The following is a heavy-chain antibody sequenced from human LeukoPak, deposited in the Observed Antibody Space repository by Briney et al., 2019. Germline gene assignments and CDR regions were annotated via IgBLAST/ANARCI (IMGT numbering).Heavy chain of an antibody. CDR1: GFTFSGYG. Sequence: GGTLRLSCAASGFTFSGYGMSWVRQAPGKGLKWVSAISGSGGSTYYADSVKGRITISRDNSKNTLYLQMNSLRAEDTAVYYCTREQDREASATVVGDYWGQGTLVTVSS. CDR2: ISGSGGST. D-gene: IGHD4-23*01. J-gene: IGHJ4*02. CDR3: TREQDREASATVVGDY. V-gene: IGHV3-23*01.